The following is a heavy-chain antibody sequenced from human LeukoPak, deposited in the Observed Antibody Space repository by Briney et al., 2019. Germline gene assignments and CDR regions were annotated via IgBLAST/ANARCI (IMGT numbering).Heavy chain of an antibody. D-gene: IGHD6-6*01. CDR1: GFTFSSYE. Sequence: GGSLRLSCAASGFTFSSYEMNWVRQAPGKGLEWVSYISSSGSTIYYADSVKGRFTISRDNAKNSLYLQMNSLRAEDMALYYCAKDSSSAGDAFDIWGQGTMVTVSS. V-gene: IGHV3-48*03. CDR2: ISSSGSTI. CDR3: AKDSSSAGDAFDI. J-gene: IGHJ3*02.